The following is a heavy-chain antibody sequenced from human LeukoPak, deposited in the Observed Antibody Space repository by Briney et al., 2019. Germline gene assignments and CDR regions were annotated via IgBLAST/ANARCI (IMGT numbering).Heavy chain of an antibody. J-gene: IGHJ4*02. CDR1: GFTFSSYG. Sequence: PGGSLRLSCAASGFTFSSYGMHWVRQAPGKGLEWVAVIWYDGSNKYYADSVKGRFTISRDNSKNMLYLQMNSLRAEDTAVYYCARDSLEMATIDYWGQGTLVTV. CDR2: IWYDGSNK. CDR3: ARDSLEMATIDY. D-gene: IGHD5-24*01. V-gene: IGHV3-33*01.